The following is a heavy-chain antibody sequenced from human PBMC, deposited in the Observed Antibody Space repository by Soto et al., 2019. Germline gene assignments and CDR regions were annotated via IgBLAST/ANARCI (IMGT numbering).Heavy chain of an antibody. CDR3: AKEHGRYCTNGVCYDFDY. Sequence: VGSLRLSCAASGFTFSSYGMHWVRQAPGKGLEWVAVISYDGSNKYYADPVKGRFTISRDNSKNTLYLQMNSLRAEDTAVYYCAKEHGRYCTNGVCYDFDYWGQGTLVTVSS. CDR2: ISYDGSNK. J-gene: IGHJ4*02. CDR1: GFTFSSYG. D-gene: IGHD2-8*01. V-gene: IGHV3-30*18.